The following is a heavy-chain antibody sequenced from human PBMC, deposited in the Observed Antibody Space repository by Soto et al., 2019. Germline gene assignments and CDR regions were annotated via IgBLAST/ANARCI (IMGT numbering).Heavy chain of an antibody. CDR2: IYYSGST. Sequence: QVQLQESGPGLVKSSQTLSLTCTVSGGSISSGGYYWSWIRQHPGKGREWIGNIYYSGSTYYNPSLKSRVTISVDTSKNQFSLKLSSVTAADTAVYYCARGATDDYGDFDWFDPWGQGALVTVSS. D-gene: IGHD4-17*01. J-gene: IGHJ5*02. CDR3: ARGATDDYGDFDWFDP. CDR1: GGSISSGGYY. V-gene: IGHV4-31*03.